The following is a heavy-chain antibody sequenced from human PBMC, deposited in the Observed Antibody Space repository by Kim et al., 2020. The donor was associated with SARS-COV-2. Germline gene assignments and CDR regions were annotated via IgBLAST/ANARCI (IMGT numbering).Heavy chain of an antibody. CDR1: GASISRPGYY. V-gene: IGHV4-31*03. Sequence: SETLSLTCSVSGASISRPGYYWTWIRQHPGKGLEWIGYIDSSGMTNYNPSLKSRLAFSRDTSKNQFSLSLSSVTAADTAGYYCARETFYSGSEYGGQGT. J-gene: IGHJ4*02. D-gene: IGHD3-10*01. CDR3: ARETFYSGSEY. CDR2: IDSSGMT.